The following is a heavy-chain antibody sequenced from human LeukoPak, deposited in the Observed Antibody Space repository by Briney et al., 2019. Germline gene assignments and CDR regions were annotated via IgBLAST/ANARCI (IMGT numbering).Heavy chain of an antibody. V-gene: IGHV3-48*03. D-gene: IGHD3-10*01. CDR2: ISSSGSTI. J-gene: IGHJ5*02. Sequence: GGSLGLSCAASGFTFSSYEMNWVRQAPGKGLEWVSYISSSGSTIYYADSVKGRFTISRDNAKNSLYLQMNSLRAEDTAVYYCARAGRRFGELKLKRWFDPWGQGTLVTVSS. CDR1: GFTFSSYE. CDR3: ARAGRRFGELKLKRWFDP.